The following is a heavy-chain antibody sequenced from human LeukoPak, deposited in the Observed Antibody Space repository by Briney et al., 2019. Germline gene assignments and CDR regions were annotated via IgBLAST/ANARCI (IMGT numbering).Heavy chain of an antibody. V-gene: IGHV1-2*02. D-gene: IGHD6-6*01. CDR2: INPNSGGT. Sequence: ASVKVSCKATGYTFSDYYMHWVRQAPGQGLEWMGWINPNSGGTNYAQKFQGRVTMTRDTSISTAYMGLIRLRSADTAVYYCARVGRALTARSSFFDYWGQGTLVTVSS. J-gene: IGHJ4*02. CDR1: GYTFSDYY. CDR3: ARVGRALTARSSFFDY.